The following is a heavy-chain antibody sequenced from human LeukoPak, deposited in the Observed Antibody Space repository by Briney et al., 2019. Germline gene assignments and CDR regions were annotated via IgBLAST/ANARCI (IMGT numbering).Heavy chain of an antibody. V-gene: IGHV3-30-3*01. CDR2: ISYDGSNK. CDR3: ARSYSYGFLVDYYFDY. J-gene: IGHJ4*02. D-gene: IGHD5-18*01. CDR1: GFTFSTYA. Sequence: PGGSLRLSCAASGFTFSTYAMHRVRQAPGKGLEWVAVISYDGSNKYYADSVKGRFTISRDNSKNTLFLQMNSLRAEDTAVYYCARSYSYGFLVDYYFDYWGQGTLVTVSS.